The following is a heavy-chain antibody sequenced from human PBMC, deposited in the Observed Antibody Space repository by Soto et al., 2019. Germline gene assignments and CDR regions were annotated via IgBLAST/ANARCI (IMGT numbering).Heavy chain of an antibody. CDR1: GGSISSYY. CDR2: IYYSGST. J-gene: IGHJ1*01. V-gene: IGHV4-59*08. D-gene: IGHD4-17*01. Sequence: SETLSLTCTVSGGSISSYYWSWIRQPPGKGLEWIGYIYYSGSTNYNPSLKSRVTISVDTSKNQFSLKLSSVTAADTAVYYCARGIDYGDYAEHFQHWGQGTLVTAPQ. CDR3: ARGIDYGDYAEHFQH.